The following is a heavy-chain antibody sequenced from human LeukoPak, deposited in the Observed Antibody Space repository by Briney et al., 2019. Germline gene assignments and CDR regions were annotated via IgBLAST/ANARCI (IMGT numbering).Heavy chain of an antibody. Sequence: GASVKVSCKASGYTFTSYGISWVRQAPGQGLEWMGWISAYNGNTNYAQKLQGRVTMTTDTSTSTAYMELRSLRSDDTAVYYCARDLPRTGFDYYYYYYYMDVWAKGPRSPSP. CDR2: ISAYNGNT. CDR3: ARDLPRTGFDYYYYYYYMDV. CDR1: GYTFTSYG. J-gene: IGHJ6*03. V-gene: IGHV1-18*01. D-gene: IGHD3/OR15-3a*01.